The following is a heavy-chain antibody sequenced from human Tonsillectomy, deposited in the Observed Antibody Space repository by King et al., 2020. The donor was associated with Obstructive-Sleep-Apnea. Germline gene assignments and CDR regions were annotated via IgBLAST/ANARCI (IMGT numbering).Heavy chain of an antibody. V-gene: IGHV3-30*03. CDR1: GFTFSSYG. J-gene: IGHJ4*02. Sequence: QVQLVESGGGVVQPGRSLRLSCAASGFTFSSYGMHWVRQAPGKGREWVALMSYDGNNKFYADSVKGRFTIYRDTAKNTLYLQMSSLRAEDTAVYYCASAAMRAPAFDYWGQGTLVTVSS. CDR3: ASAAMRAPAFDY. CDR2: MSYDGNNK. D-gene: IGHD2-2*01.